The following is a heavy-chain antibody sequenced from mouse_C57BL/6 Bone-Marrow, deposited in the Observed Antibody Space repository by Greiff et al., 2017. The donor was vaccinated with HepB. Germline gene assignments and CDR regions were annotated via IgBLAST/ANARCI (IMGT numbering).Heavy chain of an antibody. CDR2: IYPRSGNT. J-gene: IGHJ4*01. D-gene: IGHD1-1*01. CDR1: GYTFTSYG. CDR3: ARIYYYGSSYLYAMDY. Sequence: VQLQQSGAELARPGASVKLSCKASGYTFTSYGISWVKQRTGQGLEWIGEIYPRSGNTYYNEKFKGKATLTAAKSSSTAYMELRSLTSEDSAVYFCARIYYYGSSYLYAMDYWGQGTSVTVSS. V-gene: IGHV1-81*01.